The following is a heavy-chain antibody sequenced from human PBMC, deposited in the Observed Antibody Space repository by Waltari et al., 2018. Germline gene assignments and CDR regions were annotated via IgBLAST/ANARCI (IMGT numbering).Heavy chain of an antibody. CDR1: GYTFTSYY. V-gene: IGHV1-46*03. J-gene: IGHJ4*02. D-gene: IGHD3-16*01. CDR2: INPSGGST. CDR3: AREFVRGRKVFDY. Sequence: QVQLVQSGAEVKKPGASVKVSCKASGYTFTSYYMHWVRQAPGQGLEWMGIINPSGGSTSYAQKVQGRVTMTRDTSTSTVYMELSSLRSEDTAGYYCAREFVRGRKVFDYWGQGTLVTVSS.